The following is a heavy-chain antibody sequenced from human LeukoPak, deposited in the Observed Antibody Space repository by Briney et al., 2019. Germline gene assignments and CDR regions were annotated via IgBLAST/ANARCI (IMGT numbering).Heavy chain of an antibody. V-gene: IGHV4-30-4*08. J-gene: IGHJ5*02. CDR2: IYYSGST. CDR1: GGSISSGDYY. CDR3: ARRRYSSSWYIWFDP. Sequence: SETLSLTCTVSGGSISSGDYYWSWIRQPPGKGLEWIGYIYYSGSTYYNPSPKSRVTISVDTSKNQFSLKLSSVTAADTAVYYCARRRYSSSWYIWFDPWGQGTLVTVSS. D-gene: IGHD6-13*01.